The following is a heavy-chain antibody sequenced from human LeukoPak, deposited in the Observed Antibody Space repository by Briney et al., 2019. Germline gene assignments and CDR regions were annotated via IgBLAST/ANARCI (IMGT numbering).Heavy chain of an antibody. CDR2: IYHSGST. CDR1: GGSFSGYY. CDR3: VAAAVAIDF. J-gene: IGHJ4*02. D-gene: IGHD6-19*01. Sequence: PSETLSLTCAVYGGSFSGYYWSWIRQPPGKGLEWIGEIYHSGSTNYNPSLKSRATISVDKSKNQFSLKLTSVTAADTAVYFCVAAAVAIDFWGQGTLVTVSS. V-gene: IGHV4-34*01.